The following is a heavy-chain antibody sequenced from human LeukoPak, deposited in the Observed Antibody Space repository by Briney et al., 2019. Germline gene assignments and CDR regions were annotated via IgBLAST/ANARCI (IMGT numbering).Heavy chain of an antibody. CDR3: AKLSGSYRGGYFDY. CDR1: GFTFSSYG. J-gene: IGHJ4*02. CDR2: IRYDGSNK. Sequence: PGGSLRLSCAASGFTFSSYGMHWVRQAPGKGLEWVAFIRYDGSNKYYADSVKGRFTISRDNSKNTLYLQMNSLRAEDTAVYYCAKLSGSYRGGYFDYWGQGTLVTVSS. V-gene: IGHV3-30*02. D-gene: IGHD1-26*01.